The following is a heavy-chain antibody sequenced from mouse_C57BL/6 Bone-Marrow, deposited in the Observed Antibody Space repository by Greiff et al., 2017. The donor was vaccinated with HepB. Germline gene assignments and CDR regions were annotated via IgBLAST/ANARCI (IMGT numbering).Heavy chain of an antibody. CDR3: ARGDYPYAMDY. CDR1: GYTFTSYG. CDR2: IYPRSGNT. D-gene: IGHD2-4*01. J-gene: IGHJ4*01. Sequence: VQLKQSGAELARPGASVKLSCKASGYTFTSYGISWVKQRTGQGLEWIGEIYPRSGNTYYNEKFKGKATLTADKSSSTAYMELRSLTSEDSAVYFCARGDYPYAMDYWGQGTSVTVSS. V-gene: IGHV1-81*01.